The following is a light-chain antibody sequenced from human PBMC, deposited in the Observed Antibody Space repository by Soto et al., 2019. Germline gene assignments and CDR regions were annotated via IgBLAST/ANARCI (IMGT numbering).Light chain of an antibody. Sequence: EIVLTQSPGTLSLSPGERATLSCRASQSIISTYLAWYQQKPGQAPRLLIYGASSRATGVPDRFSGSGSGTDFTLIISRLEPEDSAVYYCQQYGSSPPWTFAQGTKVEI. V-gene: IGKV3-20*01. CDR2: GAS. CDR3: QQYGSSPPWT. CDR1: QSIISTY. J-gene: IGKJ1*01.